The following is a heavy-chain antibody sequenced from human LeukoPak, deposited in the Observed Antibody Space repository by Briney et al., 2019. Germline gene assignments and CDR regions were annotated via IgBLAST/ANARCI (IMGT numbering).Heavy chain of an antibody. Sequence: GGSLRLSCAASGFTFSIYGMHWVRQAPGKGLEWVAFIRYDGSNKNYADSVKGRFTISRDNSKNTLYLQMNSLRAEDTAVYYCAKKGSSTWYHFDYWGQGTLVTVSS. CDR1: GFTFSIYG. CDR3: AKKGSSTWYHFDY. V-gene: IGHV3-30*02. CDR2: IRYDGSNK. J-gene: IGHJ4*02. D-gene: IGHD6-13*01.